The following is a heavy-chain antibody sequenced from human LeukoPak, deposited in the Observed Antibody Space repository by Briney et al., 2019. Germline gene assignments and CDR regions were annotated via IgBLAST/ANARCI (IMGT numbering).Heavy chain of an antibody. CDR1: GFTFSSYA. Sequence: GGSLRLSCAASGFTFSSYAMSWVRQAPGKGLEWVSAINGSGGSTYYAGSVKGRFTISRDNSKNTLYLQMNSLRAEDTAVYYCAKGRLRFLEGDPWGQGTLVTVSS. CDR3: AKGRLRFLEGDP. V-gene: IGHV3-23*01. D-gene: IGHD3-3*01. J-gene: IGHJ5*02. CDR2: INGSGGST.